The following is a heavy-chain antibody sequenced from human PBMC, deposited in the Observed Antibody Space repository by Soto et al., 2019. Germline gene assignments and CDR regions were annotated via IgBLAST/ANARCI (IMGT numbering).Heavy chain of an antibody. CDR1: GYTFTGYY. J-gene: IGHJ3*02. Sequence: ASVKVSCKASGYTFTGYYMHWVRQAPGQGLEWMGWINPNSGGTNYAQKFQGWVTMTRDTSISTAYMELSRLRSYDTAVYYCARAQELKPTLTKTTVTTYAFDIWGQGTMVTVSS. CDR2: INPNSGGT. V-gene: IGHV1-2*04. CDR3: ARAQELKPTLTKTTVTTYAFDI. D-gene: IGHD4-17*01.